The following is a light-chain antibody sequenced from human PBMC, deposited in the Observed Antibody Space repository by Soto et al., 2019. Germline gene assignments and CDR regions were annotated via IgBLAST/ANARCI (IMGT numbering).Light chain of an antibody. V-gene: IGKV3-15*01. CDR3: QQYNNWPLT. Sequence: EIVMTQSSVTLSVSPGERATLSCRATQSVSSNLAWYQQRPGQAPRLLIYSASTRATGIPARFSGSGSGTEFSLTISSLQSEDFAVYYCQQYNNWPLTFGGETKVEIK. CDR1: QSVSSN. CDR2: SAS. J-gene: IGKJ4*01.